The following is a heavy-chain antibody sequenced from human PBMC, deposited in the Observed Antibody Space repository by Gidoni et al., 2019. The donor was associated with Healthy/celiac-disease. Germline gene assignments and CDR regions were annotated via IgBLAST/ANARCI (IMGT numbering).Heavy chain of an antibody. CDR2: IRSKAYGGTT. CDR1: GFTFGDYA. CDR3: TRGIAAHLYWYFDL. D-gene: IGHD6-6*01. Sequence: VQLVASGGGLVQPGRYLRLPFTSSGFTFGDYAMSWVRQAPGKGLEWVGFIRSKAYGGTTEYAASVKGRFTISRDDSKSIAYLQMNSLKTEDTAVYYCTRGIAAHLYWYFDLWGRGTLVTVSS. J-gene: IGHJ2*01. V-gene: IGHV3-49*04.